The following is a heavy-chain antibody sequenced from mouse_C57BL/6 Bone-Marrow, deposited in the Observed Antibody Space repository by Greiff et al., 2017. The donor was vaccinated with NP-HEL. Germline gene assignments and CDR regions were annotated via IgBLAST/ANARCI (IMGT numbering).Heavy chain of an antibody. CDR1: GYTFTSYW. J-gene: IGHJ4*01. CDR3: ARDSNYVRGYAMDY. V-gene: IGHV1-7*01. D-gene: IGHD2-5*01. CDR2: INPSSGYT. Sequence: QVHVKQSGAELAKPGASVKLSCKASGYTFTSYWMHWVKQRPGQGLEWIGYINPSSGYTKCNQKFKDKATLTADKSSSTAYMQLSSLTYEDSAVYYCARDSNYVRGYAMDYWGQGTSVTVSS.